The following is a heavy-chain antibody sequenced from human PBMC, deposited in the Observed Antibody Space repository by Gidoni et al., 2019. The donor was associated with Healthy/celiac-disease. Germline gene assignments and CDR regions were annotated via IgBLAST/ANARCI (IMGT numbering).Heavy chain of an antibody. Sequence: EVQLVESGGGLVQPGGSLRLSCAPSGFTSRSYEMNWVRQAPGKGLGWVSYSSSSGSTIYYADSVKGRFTISRDNAKNSLYLQMNSLRAEDTAVYYCARDNISGYYYYYGMDVWGQGTTVTVSS. CDR3: ARDNISGYYYYYGMDV. J-gene: IGHJ6*02. CDR2: SSSSGSTI. V-gene: IGHV3-48*03. CDR1: GFTSRSYE. D-gene: IGHD2-21*01.